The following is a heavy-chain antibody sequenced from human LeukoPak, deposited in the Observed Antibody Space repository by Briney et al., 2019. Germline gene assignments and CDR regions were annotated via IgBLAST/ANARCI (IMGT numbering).Heavy chain of an antibody. Sequence: GGSLRLSCAASGFIFSTYGMHWVRQAPGKGLVWVSRISSDGSITSYADSVKGRFTISRDNAKNTLYLQMNSLRAEDTAVYYCVGLIAAAGNLWGQGALVTVSS. J-gene: IGHJ5*02. CDR2: ISSDGSIT. D-gene: IGHD6-13*01. CDR3: VGLIAAAGNL. CDR1: GFIFSTYG. V-gene: IGHV3-74*01.